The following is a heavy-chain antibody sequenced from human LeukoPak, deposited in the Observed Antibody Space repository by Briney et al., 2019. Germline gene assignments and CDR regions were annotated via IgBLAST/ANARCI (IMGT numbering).Heavy chain of an antibody. CDR2: INPNSGGT. CDR1: GYTFTGYY. CDR3: ARDLRPVLLWFGELDY. J-gene: IGHJ4*02. D-gene: IGHD3-10*01. V-gene: IGHV1-2*02. Sequence: ASVKVSCKASGYTFTGYYMHWVRQAPGQGLEWMGWINPNSGGTNYAQKFQGRVTMTRDTSISTAYMELSRLRSDDTAVYYCARDLRPVLLWFGELDYWGQGTLVTVSS.